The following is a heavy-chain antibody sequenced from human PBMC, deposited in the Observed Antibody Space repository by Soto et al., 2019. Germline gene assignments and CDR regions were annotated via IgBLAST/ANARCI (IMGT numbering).Heavy chain of an antibody. CDR3: ARCSDWFRELLPAPYYYYGMDV. Sequence: SETLSLTCTVSGGSISSSSYYWGWIRQPPGKGLEWIGSIYYSGSTYYNPSLKSRVTISVDTSKNQFSLKLSSVTAADTAVYYCARCSDWFRELLPAPYYYYGMDVWGQGTTVTVS. CDR2: IYYSGST. CDR1: GGSISSSSYY. J-gene: IGHJ6*02. D-gene: IGHD3-10*01. V-gene: IGHV4-39*01.